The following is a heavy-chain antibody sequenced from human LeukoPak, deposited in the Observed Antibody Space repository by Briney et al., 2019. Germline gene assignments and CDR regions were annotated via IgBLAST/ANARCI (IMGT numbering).Heavy chain of an antibody. CDR1: GGSISSYY. CDR2: IYYSGSI. V-gene: IGHV4-59*01. D-gene: IGHD3-10*01. J-gene: IGHJ6*02. Sequence: SETLSLTCTVSGGSISSYYWSWIRQPPGKGLEWIGYIYYSGSINYNPSLKSRVTISVDTSKNQFSLKLSSVTAADTAVYYCARTMVRGVIPYYYGMDVWGQGTTVTVSS. CDR3: ARTMVRGVIPYYYGMDV.